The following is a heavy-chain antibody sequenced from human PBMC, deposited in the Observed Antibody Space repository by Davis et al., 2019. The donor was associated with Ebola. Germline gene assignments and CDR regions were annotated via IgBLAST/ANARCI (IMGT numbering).Heavy chain of an antibody. D-gene: IGHD4/OR15-4a*01. CDR3: ASEGLYYFDY. V-gene: IGHV3-7*01. CDR1: GFTFSSYW. Sequence: GESLMISCASSGFTFSSYWMSWVRQAPGKGLGWVANIKQDGSEKYYVDSVKGRFTISRDNAKNSLYLQMNSLRAEDTAVYYCASEGLYYFDYWGQGTLVTVSS. J-gene: IGHJ4*02. CDR2: IKQDGSEK.